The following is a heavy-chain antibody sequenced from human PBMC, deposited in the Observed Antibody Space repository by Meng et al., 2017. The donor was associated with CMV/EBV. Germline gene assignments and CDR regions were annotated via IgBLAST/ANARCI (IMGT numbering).Heavy chain of an antibody. CDR3: ARQLNTVGIRGMDV. V-gene: IGHV1-69*02. CDR1: GGTFSSYT. D-gene: IGHD4-23*01. Sequence: SVKVSCKASGGTFSSYTISWVRQAPGQGREWMGRIIPILGIANYAQKFQGRVTITADKTTSTDYMELSSLRSEDTTVYYCARQLNTVGIRGMDVWGQGTTVTVSS. J-gene: IGHJ6*02. CDR2: IIPILGIA.